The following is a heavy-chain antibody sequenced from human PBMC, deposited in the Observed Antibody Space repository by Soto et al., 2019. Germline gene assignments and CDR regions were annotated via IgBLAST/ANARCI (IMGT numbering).Heavy chain of an antibody. J-gene: IGHJ4*02. V-gene: IGHV1-2*04. CDR2: INPNSGGT. Sequence: GASVKVSCKSSGYTFTGYYMHWVRQAPGQGLEWMGWINPNSGGTNYAQKFQGWVTMTRDTSISTAYMELSRLRSDDTAVYYCATPPYNYYDSSGSDFGYWGQGTLVTVS. D-gene: IGHD3-22*01. CDR1: GYTFTGYY. CDR3: ATPPYNYYDSSGSDFGY.